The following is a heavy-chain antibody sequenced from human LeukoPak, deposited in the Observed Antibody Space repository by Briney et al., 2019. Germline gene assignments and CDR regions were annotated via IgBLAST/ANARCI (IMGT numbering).Heavy chain of an antibody. V-gene: IGHV3-30*02. CDR2: IRYDGSNK. J-gene: IGHJ5*02. CDR1: GFTFSTYG. Sequence: GGSLRLSCAASGFTFSTYGMHWVRQAPGKGLEWVAFIRYDGSNKYFADSVKGRFTISRDSSKNTLYLQMNSLRAEDTAMYFCATDPNSATYWGPWGQGTLVTVSS. CDR3: ATDPNSATYWGP. D-gene: IGHD1-26*01.